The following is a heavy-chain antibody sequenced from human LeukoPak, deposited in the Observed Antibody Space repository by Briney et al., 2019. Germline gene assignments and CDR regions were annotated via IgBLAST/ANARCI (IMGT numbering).Heavy chain of an antibody. D-gene: IGHD3-16*01. CDR2: IDPAGNT. Sequence: PGGSLRLSCVASGFTLSNYDMHWVRQATGKGLEWISAIDPAGNTWYSDSVKGRFAISRENAKSSLFLQMNSLRAADTAVYYCVREPAYTGTWWYPDLWGRGTLVTVSS. CDR1: GFTLSNYD. V-gene: IGHV3-13*01. J-gene: IGHJ2*01. CDR3: VREPAYTGTWWYPDL.